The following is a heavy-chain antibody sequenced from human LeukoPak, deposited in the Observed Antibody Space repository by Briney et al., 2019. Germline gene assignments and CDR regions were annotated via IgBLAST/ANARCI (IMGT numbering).Heavy chain of an antibody. V-gene: IGHV3-23*01. CDR3: AKSWELLNFDY. CDR2: ITGSGDVT. J-gene: IGHJ4*02. CDR1: GFTFSSYG. D-gene: IGHD1-26*01. Sequence: GGTLRLSCAASGFTFSSYGMTWVRQAPGKGLEWVSSITGSGDVTYYADSVKGRFTFSGDNSKKTVYLQMNSLRAEDTAIYYCAKSWELLNFDYWGEGTLVTVSS.